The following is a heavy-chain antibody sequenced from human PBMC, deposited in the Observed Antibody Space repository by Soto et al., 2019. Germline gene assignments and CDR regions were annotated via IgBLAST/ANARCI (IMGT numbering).Heavy chain of an antibody. Sequence: EVQLSESGGGLVQPGGSLRVSCAASGFTFSTYAMSWVRQAPGKGLEWASAIGGSAESAYYGDSVKGRFTISRDNSKNTVYLQMNSLRAEDTAVYYCAVHCSTSSCSYWGQGTLVTVSS. CDR2: IGGSAESA. CDR1: GFTFSTYA. D-gene: IGHD2-2*01. CDR3: AVHCSTSSCSY. V-gene: IGHV3-23*01. J-gene: IGHJ4*02.